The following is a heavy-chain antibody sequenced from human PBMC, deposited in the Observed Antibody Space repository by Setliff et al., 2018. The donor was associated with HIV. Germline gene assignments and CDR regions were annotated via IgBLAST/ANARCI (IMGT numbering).Heavy chain of an antibody. V-gene: IGHV3-30*02. J-gene: IGHJ4*02. CDR1: GFTFSGYG. CDR3: AKGGYGGAYYVAGY. CDR2: IGQDGSEK. D-gene: IGHD5-18*01. Sequence: PGGSLRLSCAASGFTFSGYGMYWVRQAPGKGLEWVANIGQDGSEKNYVDSVKGRFTIARDDTKNTVSLQMTNLEPGDTAMYYCAKGGYGGAYYVAGYWGQGTKVTVSS.